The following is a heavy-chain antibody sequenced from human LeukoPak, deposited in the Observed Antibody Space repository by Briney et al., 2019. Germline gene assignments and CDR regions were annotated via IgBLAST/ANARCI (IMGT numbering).Heavy chain of an antibody. V-gene: IGHV3-11*04. J-gene: IGHJ4*02. CDR2: ISSSGSTI. D-gene: IGHD5-18*01. CDR1: GFTFSDYY. CDR3: AKDMDTAMGGY. Sequence: PGRSLRLSCAASGFTFSDYYMSWIRQAPGKGLEWVSYISSSGSTIYYADSVKGRFTISRDNSKNTLYLQMNSLRAEDTAVYYCAKDMDTAMGGYWGQGTLVTVSS.